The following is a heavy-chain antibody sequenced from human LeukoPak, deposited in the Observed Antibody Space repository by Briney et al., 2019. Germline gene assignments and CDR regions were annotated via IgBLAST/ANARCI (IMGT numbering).Heavy chain of an antibody. Sequence: GGLRLSCAASGFTFSSYAMSWVRQAPGKGLEWVSAISGSGGSTYYADSVKGRFTISRDNSKNTLYLQMNSLRAEDTAVYYCAKGRYSSGWYIYWGQGTLVTVSS. D-gene: IGHD6-19*01. CDR1: GFTFSSYA. CDR3: AKGRYSSGWYIY. J-gene: IGHJ4*02. CDR2: ISGSGGST. V-gene: IGHV3-23*01.